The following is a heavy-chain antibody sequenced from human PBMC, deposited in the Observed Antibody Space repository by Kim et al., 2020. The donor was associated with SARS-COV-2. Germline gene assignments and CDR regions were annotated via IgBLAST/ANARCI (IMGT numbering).Heavy chain of an antibody. Sequence: GGSLRLSCAASGFTFSDYYMSWIRQAPGKGLEWVSYISSSGSTIYYADSVKGRFTISRDNAKNSLYLQMNSLRAEDTAVYYCARDIARTVEYYDSSGYSRSRWGQGTLVTVPS. CDR2: ISSSGSTI. J-gene: IGHJ4*02. CDR1: GFTFSDYY. V-gene: IGHV3-11*01. D-gene: IGHD3-22*01. CDR3: ARDIARTVEYYDSSGYSRSR.